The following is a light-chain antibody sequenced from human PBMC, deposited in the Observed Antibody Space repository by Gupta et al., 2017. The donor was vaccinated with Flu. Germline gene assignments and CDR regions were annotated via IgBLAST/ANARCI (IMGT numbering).Light chain of an antibody. CDR3: QSYDSSLSGYV. Sequence: QSVLTQPPSVSGAPGQRVTISCTGSSSNIGAGFDVHWYQQLPGTDPNLLIYGNTNRPSGVPDRISGSKSGTSASLAITGLQAEDEADYYCQSYDSSLSGYVFGTGTKVIVL. CDR1: SSNIGAGFD. CDR2: GNT. J-gene: IGLJ1*01. V-gene: IGLV1-40*01.